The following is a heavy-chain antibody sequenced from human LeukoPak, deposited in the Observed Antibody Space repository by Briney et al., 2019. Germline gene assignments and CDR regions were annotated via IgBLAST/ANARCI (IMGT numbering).Heavy chain of an antibody. Sequence: SQTLSLTCAISGDSVSSNSAAWTWIRQSPSRGLEWLGRTYYRSKWYNDYAVSVKGRITINPDTSKNQFSLQLNSVTPEDTAVYYCARALRLLALFDPWGQGTLVTVSS. J-gene: IGHJ5*02. V-gene: IGHV6-1*01. CDR3: ARALRLLALFDP. CDR2: TYYRSKWYN. D-gene: IGHD5-12*01. CDR1: GDSVSSNSAA.